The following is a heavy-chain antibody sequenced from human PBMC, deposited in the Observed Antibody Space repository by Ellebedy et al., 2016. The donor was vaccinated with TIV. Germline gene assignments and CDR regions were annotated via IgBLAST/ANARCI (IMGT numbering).Heavy chain of an antibody. CDR3: ARIRGYYYDSSGPNVRGMDV. V-gene: IGHV2-5*01. J-gene: IGHJ6*02. CDR1: GFSLSTSGVG. D-gene: IGHD3-22*01. Sequence: SGPTLVKPTQTLTLTCTFSGFSLSTSGVGVGWIRQPPGKALEWLALIYWNDDKRYSPSLKTRLTISKDTSKNQVVLTMTNMDPVDTATYYCARIRGYYYDSSGPNVRGMDVWGQGTTVTVSS. CDR2: IYWNDDK.